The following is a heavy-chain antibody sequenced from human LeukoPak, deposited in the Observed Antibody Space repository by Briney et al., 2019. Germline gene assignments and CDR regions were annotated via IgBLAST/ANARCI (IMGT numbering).Heavy chain of an antibody. CDR2: ISTSGGST. V-gene: IGHV3-23*01. J-gene: IGHJ5*02. D-gene: IGHD6-6*01. Sequence: PGGSLRLSCAASGFTFSSYAMSWVRQAPGKGLEWVSGISTSGGSTSYADSVKGRFTISRDNPRNTLYMQMNSLRAEDTAVYYCAKDKDGSSIAARGRPVGFDPWGQGTLVTVSS. CDR1: GFTFSSYA. CDR3: AKDKDGSSIAARGRPVGFDP.